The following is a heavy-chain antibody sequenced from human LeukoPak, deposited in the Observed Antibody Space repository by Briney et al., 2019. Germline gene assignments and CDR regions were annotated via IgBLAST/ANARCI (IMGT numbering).Heavy chain of an antibody. J-gene: IGHJ5*02. V-gene: IGHV4-39*01. CDR1: GGSFSSYY. Sequence: SETLSLTCAVYGGSFSSYYWGWIRQPPGKGLEWIGSNYYSGSTYYNPSLKSRVTISVDTSKNQFSLKLSSVTAADTAVYYCASVGTTANWFDPWGQGTLVTVSS. CDR3: ASVGTTANWFDP. CDR2: NYYSGST. D-gene: IGHD1-7*01.